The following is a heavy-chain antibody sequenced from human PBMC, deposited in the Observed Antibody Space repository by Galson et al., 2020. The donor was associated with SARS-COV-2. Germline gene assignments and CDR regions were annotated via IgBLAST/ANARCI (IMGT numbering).Heavy chain of an antibody. D-gene: IGHD6-13*01. J-gene: IGHJ6*02. Sequence: TLSLTCTVSGGSISSYYWSWIRQPPGKGLEWIGYIYYSGSTNYNPSLKSRVTISVDTSKNQFSLKLSSVTAADTAVYYCARGPYSSSGFWYYYGMDVWGQGTTVTVSS. CDR1: GGSISSYY. V-gene: IGHV4-59*13. CDR2: IYYSGST. CDR3: ARGPYSSSGFWYYYGMDV.